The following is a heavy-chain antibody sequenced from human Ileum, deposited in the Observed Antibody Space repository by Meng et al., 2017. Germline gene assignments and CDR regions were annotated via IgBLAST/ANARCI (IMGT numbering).Heavy chain of an antibody. D-gene: IGHD3-22*01. CDR2: ISGSGGGT. CDR3: AKDTYYYDSSGYPTFDY. J-gene: IGHJ4*02. V-gene: IGHV3-23*01. CDR1: GFTFSSYA. Sequence: EVQLLESGGGLVQPGGSLRLSCAASGFTFSSYAMSWVRQAPGKGLEWVSGISGSGGGTYYADSVKGRFTISRDNSKNTLYLQMNSLRAEDTAVYYCAKDTYYYDSSGYPTFDYWGQGTLVTVSS.